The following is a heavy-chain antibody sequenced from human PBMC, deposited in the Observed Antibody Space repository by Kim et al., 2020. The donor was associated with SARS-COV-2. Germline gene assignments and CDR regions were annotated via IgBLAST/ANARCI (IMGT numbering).Heavy chain of an antibody. CDR1: GFTFSSYG. CDR2: IWYDGSNK. Sequence: GGSLRLSCAASGFTFSSYGMHWVRQAPGKGLEWVAVIWYDGSNKYYADSVKGRFTISRDNSKNTLYLQMNSLGAEDTAVYYCAKDLAFWALGVFLGELSLGGMDVWGQGTTVTVSS. J-gene: IGHJ6*02. CDR3: AKDLAFWALGVFLGELSLGGMDV. V-gene: IGHV3-33*06. D-gene: IGHD3-16*02.